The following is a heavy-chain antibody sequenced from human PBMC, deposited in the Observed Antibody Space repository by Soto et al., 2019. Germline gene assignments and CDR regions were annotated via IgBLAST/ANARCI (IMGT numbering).Heavy chain of an antibody. D-gene: IGHD2-15*01. CDR1: GFTFSNYW. CDR3: AREIFY. Sequence: EVQLVESGGGLVQPGGSLRLSCAASGFTFSNYWMHWVRQTPGKGLVWVSRINSDGSSTSYAESVKGRFTISRDNAKNTLYLQMNRRRAEDTAVYYCAREIFYWGQGTLVTVSS. J-gene: IGHJ4*02. CDR2: INSDGSST. V-gene: IGHV3-74*01.